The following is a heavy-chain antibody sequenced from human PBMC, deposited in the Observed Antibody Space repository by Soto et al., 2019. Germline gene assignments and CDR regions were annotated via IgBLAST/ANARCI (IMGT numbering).Heavy chain of an antibody. V-gene: IGHV3-33*01. CDR3: ACDSGYDRGVIADAFDI. J-gene: IGHJ3*02. Sequence: QVQLVESGGGVVQPGRSLRLSCAASGFTFSSYGMHWVRQAPGKGLEWVAVIWYDGSNKYYADSVKGRFTISRDNSKNTLYLQMNSLRAEDTAVYYCACDSGYDRGVIADAFDIWGQGTMVTVSS. D-gene: IGHD5-12*01. CDR2: IWYDGSNK. CDR1: GFTFSSYG.